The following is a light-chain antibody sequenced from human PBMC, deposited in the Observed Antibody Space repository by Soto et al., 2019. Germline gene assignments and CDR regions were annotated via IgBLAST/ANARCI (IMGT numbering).Light chain of an antibody. V-gene: IGKV3-15*01. Sequence: EIVMTQSPATLSVSPGERATLSCRASQSVNSNLAWYQQKPGQAPRLLIYGASTRATGIPARFSGSGSGTEFTLTISSLQSEDFEIYYCQQYNNWLGTFGPGTKVDI. CDR2: GAS. CDR3: QQYNNWLGT. J-gene: IGKJ3*01. CDR1: QSVNSN.